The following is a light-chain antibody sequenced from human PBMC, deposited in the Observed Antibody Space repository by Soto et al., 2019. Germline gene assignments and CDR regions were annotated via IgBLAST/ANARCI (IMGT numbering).Light chain of an antibody. J-gene: IGKJ2*01. V-gene: IGKV3-20*01. CDR2: GTF. Sequence: EIVLTQSPGTLSLSPGERATLSCRASHSFSSGYLACYQQKPGQPPRLLIYGTFHRATGLPDMFSGSGSGTDFTLTISRLEPEDFAVYYCYCQDYGGSSVYTFGQGTKLEIK. CDR1: HSFSSGY. CDR3: QDYGGSSVYT.